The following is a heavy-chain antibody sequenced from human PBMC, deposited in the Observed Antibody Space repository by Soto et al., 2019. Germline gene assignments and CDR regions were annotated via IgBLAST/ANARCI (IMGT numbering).Heavy chain of an antibody. V-gene: IGHV1-18*01. CDR1: GYTFTSYG. D-gene: IGHD2-2*01. J-gene: IGHJ1*01. CDR3: ARGAIVVVPAARVRGY. CDR2: ISAYNGNT. Sequence: ASVKFSCKSSGYTFTSYGISWVRQAPGQGLEWMGWISAYNGNTNYAQKLQGRVTMTTDTSTSTAYMELRSLRSDDTAVYYCARGAIVVVPAARVRGYCGQGNLVTVSA.